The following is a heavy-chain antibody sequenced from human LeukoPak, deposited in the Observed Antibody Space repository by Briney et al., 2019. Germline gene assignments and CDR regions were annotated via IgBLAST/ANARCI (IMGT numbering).Heavy chain of an antibody. CDR1: GGSISSYY. J-gene: IGHJ4*02. CDR2: IYYSGST. Sequence: KASETLSLTCTVSGGSISSYYWSWIRQPPGKGLEWIGYIYYSGSTNYNPSLKGRVTISVDTSKNQFSLKLSSVTAADTAVYYCATFDSSGYYLFDYWGQGTLVTVSS. CDR3: ATFDSSGYYLFDY. V-gene: IGHV4-59*08. D-gene: IGHD3-22*01.